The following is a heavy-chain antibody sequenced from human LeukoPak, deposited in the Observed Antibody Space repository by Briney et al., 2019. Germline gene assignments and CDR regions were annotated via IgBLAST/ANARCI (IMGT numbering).Heavy chain of an antibody. J-gene: IGHJ5*02. CDR1: GYSFTSYW. V-gene: IGHV5-51*01. CDR2: IYPGDSDT. D-gene: IGHD2-2*01. CDR3: ARQVEYCSSTSCLNWFDP. Sequence: PGASLKISCKGSGYSFTSYWIGWVRRLPGKGLEWMGIIYPGDSDTRYSPSFQGQVTISADKSISTAYLQWSSLKASDTAMYYCARQVEYCSSTSCLNWFDPWGQGTLVTVSS.